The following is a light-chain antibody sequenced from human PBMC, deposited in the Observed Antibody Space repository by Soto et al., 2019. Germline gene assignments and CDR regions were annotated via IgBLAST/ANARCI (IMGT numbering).Light chain of an antibody. CDR1: QSISSW. CDR2: KAS. Sequence: DIQMPQSPSTLSASVGDRVTITCRASQSISSWLAWYQQKPGKAPKVLIYKASSLDSGVPSRFSGSGSGTEFTLTISSLQPDDFATYYCQQYNSYSITFGQGTKLDIK. J-gene: IGKJ5*01. V-gene: IGKV1-5*03. CDR3: QQYNSYSIT.